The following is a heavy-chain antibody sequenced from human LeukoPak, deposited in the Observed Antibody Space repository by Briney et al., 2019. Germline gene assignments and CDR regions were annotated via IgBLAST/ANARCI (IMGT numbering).Heavy chain of an antibody. CDR1: GGSISSYY. CDR2: IYTSGST. J-gene: IGHJ4*02. CDR3: AREKMAGMATTYYFDY. D-gene: IGHD5-24*01. V-gene: IGHV4-4*07. Sequence: SETLSLTCTVSGGSISSYYRSWIRQPAGKGLEWIGRIYTSGSTNYNPSLKSRVTMPVDTSKNQFSLKLSSVTAADTAVYYCAREKMAGMATTYYFDYWGQGTLVTVSS.